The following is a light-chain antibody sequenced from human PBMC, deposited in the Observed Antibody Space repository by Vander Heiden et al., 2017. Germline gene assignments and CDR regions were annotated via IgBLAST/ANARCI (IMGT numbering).Light chain of an antibody. CDR3: CQGTHWPYT. V-gene: IGKV2-30*01. Sequence: DVVLTQSLLSLPVSLGQPVAISRRSSQSLVFSNGDTYLHWFQQRPGQSPRRLNYKVSDRDSGVPDRFSGSGSDTDFTLRISGVEAEDVEVYYCCQGTHWPYTFGQGTKLQIK. CDR2: KVS. J-gene: IGKJ2*01. CDR1: QSLVFSNGDTY.